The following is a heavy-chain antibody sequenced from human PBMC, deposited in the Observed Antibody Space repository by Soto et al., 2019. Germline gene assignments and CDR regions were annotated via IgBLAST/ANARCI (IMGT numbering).Heavy chain of an antibody. D-gene: IGHD6-6*01. V-gene: IGHV1-2*02. CDR3: AREGAAQAACPDWFDP. Sequence: ASVKVSCKASGYTFTGYYMHWVRQAPGQGLEWMAWINPNSGGTNYAQKFQGRVTMTRDTSISTAYMELSRLRSDDTAVYYCAREGAAQAACPDWFDPWGQVTMVTVSS. CDR1: GYTFTGYY. CDR2: INPNSGGT. J-gene: IGHJ5*02.